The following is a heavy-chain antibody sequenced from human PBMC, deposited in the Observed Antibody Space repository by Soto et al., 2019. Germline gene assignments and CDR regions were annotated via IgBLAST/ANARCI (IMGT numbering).Heavy chain of an antibody. J-gene: IGHJ5*02. CDR1: VDSISRSSYC. CDR2: LCYGGET. V-gene: IGHV4-39*02. Sequence: SETLSLTCTVSVDSISRSSYCWGWILQPPGKGLEWIGSLCYGGETYYSPSLKSRVIVSVDSSKNHLSLNLSSVTAADTAVYYCSRRAPEGFDPWGQGTPVTVSS. CDR3: SRRAPEGFDP.